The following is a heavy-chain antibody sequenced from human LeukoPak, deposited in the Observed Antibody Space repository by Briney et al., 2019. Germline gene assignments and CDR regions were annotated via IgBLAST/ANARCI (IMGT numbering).Heavy chain of an antibody. V-gene: IGHV6-1*01. D-gene: IGHD6-13*01. CDR3: AGSAPKIYSSSWYNWFDP. CDR2: TYYRSKWYN. Sequence: SQTLSLTCATSGDSVSSNSAAWNWIRQSPSRGLEWLGRTYYRSKWYNDYAVSVKSRITINPDTSKNQFSLQLNSVTPEDTAVYYCAGSAPKIYSSSWYNWFDPWGQGTLVTVSS. CDR1: GDSVSSNSAA. J-gene: IGHJ5*02.